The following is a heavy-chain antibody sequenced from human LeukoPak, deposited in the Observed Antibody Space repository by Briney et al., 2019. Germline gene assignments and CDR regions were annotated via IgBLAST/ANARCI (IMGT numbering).Heavy chain of an antibody. CDR3: ARAGGYASPIGI. D-gene: IGHD5-12*01. J-gene: IGHJ3*02. Sequence: SETLSLTCTVSGGSISSYYWSWIRQPPGKGLEWIGYISYSGSTNYNPSLKSRVTISADTSKNQFSLKLTSVTTADTAVYYCARAGGYASPIGIWGQGTMVTVSS. CDR2: ISYSGST. V-gene: IGHV4-59*01. CDR1: GGSISSYY.